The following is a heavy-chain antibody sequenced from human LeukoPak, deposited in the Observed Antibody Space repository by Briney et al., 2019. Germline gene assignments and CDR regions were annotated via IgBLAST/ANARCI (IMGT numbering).Heavy chain of an antibody. D-gene: IGHD2/OR15-2a*01. V-gene: IGHV3-7*03. CDR1: GFTFSNYW. J-gene: IGHJ6*02. CDR2: IKQDGSEK. CDR3: AKDLSRLYYYYGMDV. Sequence: PGGSLRLSCAASGFTFSNYWMTWVRQAPGKGLEWVANIKQDGSEKNYVGSVKGRFTISRDNAKNSLYLQMNSLRAEDTAVYYCAKDLSRLYYYYGMDVWGQGTTVTVSS.